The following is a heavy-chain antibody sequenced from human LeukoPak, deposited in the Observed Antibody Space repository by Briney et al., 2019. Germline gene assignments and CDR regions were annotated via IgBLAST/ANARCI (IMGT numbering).Heavy chain of an antibody. J-gene: IGHJ4*02. Sequence: GESLKISCKGSGYRFTSYWIGWVRQMPGKGLEWVGRIRSKVNNYATAYAASVKGRFTISRDESKNTAYLQMNSLKTEDTAVYYCTRRSGDDSRGYYDYWGQGTLVTVSS. CDR2: IRSKVNNYAT. CDR3: TRRSGDDSRGYYDY. CDR1: GYRFTSYW. V-gene: IGHV3-73*01. D-gene: IGHD3-22*01.